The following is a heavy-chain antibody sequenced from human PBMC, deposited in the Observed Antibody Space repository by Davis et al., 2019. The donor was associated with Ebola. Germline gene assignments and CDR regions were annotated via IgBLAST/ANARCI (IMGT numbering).Heavy chain of an antibody. J-gene: IGHJ3*02. V-gene: IGHV3-73*01. CDR3: AREANYYDSSGYYRGAFDI. CDR1: GFTFSGSA. Sequence: GGSLRLSCAASGFTFSGSAMHWVRQASGKGLEWVGRIRSKANSYATAYAASVKGRFTISRDDSKNSLYLQMNSLKTEDTAVYYCAREANYYDSSGYYRGAFDIWGQGTMVTVSS. CDR2: IRSKANSYAT. D-gene: IGHD3-22*01.